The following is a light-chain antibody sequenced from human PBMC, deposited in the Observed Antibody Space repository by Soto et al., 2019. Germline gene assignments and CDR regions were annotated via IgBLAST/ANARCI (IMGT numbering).Light chain of an antibody. CDR2: GAS. V-gene: IGKV1-39*01. CDR3: QQSYRNPRT. CDR1: QSVNTY. J-gene: IGKJ3*01. Sequence: DIQMTQSPSSLSASVGDRVTITCLSSQSVNTYLNWYQQKPGTAPKLLIYGASRLQSGVPPRFSGSGSGTDFTLTISSLQSEDCATYFCQQSYRNPRTFGPATKVDIK.